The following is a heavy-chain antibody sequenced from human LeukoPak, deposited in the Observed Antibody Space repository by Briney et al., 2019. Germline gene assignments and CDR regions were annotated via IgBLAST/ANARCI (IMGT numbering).Heavy chain of an antibody. CDR1: GFSFGDYT. Sequence: RTLRLSSTASGFSFGDYTIVWVCRSPGKRQEWVGAIRVKASGGTTASAASVEGIFTVSRDDSKSIAYPPMNSLQTDDTAVYYCTRLQVFDHLSWAHSYYTYMDARGKGTTVTVSP. CDR2: IRVKASGGTT. CDR3: TRLQVFDHLSWAHSYYTYMDA. D-gene: IGHD5-18*01. J-gene: IGHJ6*04. V-gene: IGHV3-49*04.